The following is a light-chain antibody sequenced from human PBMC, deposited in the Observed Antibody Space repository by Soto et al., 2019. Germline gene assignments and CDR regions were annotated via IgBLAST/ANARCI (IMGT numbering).Light chain of an antibody. CDR3: SSYTSGSTLYV. CDR1: SSDVGGYNY. CDR2: EVS. V-gene: IGLV2-14*01. J-gene: IGLJ1*01. Sequence: QSVLTQPASVSGSPGQSITISCTGTSSDVGGYNYVSWYQQHPGKAPKLMIYEVSNRPSGVSSRFSGSKSGNTASLTISGLQAEDEADYYCSSYTSGSTLYVFGTGTKVTVL.